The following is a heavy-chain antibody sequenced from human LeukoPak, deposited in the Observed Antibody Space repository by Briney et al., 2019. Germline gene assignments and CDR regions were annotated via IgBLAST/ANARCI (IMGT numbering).Heavy chain of an antibody. CDR1: GFPFRSYA. Sequence: GGSLRLPCAASGFPFRSYAMHWVRQAPGKGLEYVSAITLDGISTYYANSVEGRFTISRDNSKNTLYLQMGSLRAEDMAVYYCARERGGSYCSSTSCPLLLDYWGQGTLVTVSS. J-gene: IGHJ4*02. V-gene: IGHV3-64*01. CDR2: ITLDGIST. D-gene: IGHD2-2*01. CDR3: ARERGGSYCSSTSCPLLLDY.